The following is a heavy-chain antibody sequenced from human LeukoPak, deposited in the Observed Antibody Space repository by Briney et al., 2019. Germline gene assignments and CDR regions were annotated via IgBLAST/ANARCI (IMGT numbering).Heavy chain of an antibody. Sequence: SQTLSLTCTVSGGSISSGDYYWSWIRQPPGKGLEWIGYIYYSGSTYYNPSLKSRVTISVDTSKNQFSLKLSSVTAADTAVYYCARDSRRTTIFGVVIKPRGYYGMDVWGQGTTVTVSS. V-gene: IGHV4-30-4*01. CDR3: ARDSRRTTIFGVVIKPRGYYGMDV. CDR2: IYYSGST. J-gene: IGHJ6*02. CDR1: GGSISSGDYY. D-gene: IGHD3-3*01.